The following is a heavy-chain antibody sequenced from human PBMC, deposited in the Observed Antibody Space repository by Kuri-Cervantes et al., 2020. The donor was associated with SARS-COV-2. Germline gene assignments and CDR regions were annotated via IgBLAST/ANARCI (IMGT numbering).Heavy chain of an antibody. D-gene: IGHD2-2*01. Sequence: KVSCKASGYNFTSHWIGWVRQMPGQGLEWMGIVYPGDSDTRYSPSFQGQVTISADKSISTAYLQWSSLKASDTAMYYCARRSGYQLLYYFDYWGQGTLVTVSS. CDR3: ARRSGYQLLYYFDY. J-gene: IGHJ4*02. CDR2: VYPGDSDT. CDR1: GYNFTSHW. V-gene: IGHV5-51*01.